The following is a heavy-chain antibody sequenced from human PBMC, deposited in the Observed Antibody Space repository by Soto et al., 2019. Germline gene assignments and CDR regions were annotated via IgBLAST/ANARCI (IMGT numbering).Heavy chain of an antibody. CDR1: GFTFSIYS. CDR2: ISSRSSYI. CDR3: ARGSSNWAYYFDF. J-gene: IGHJ4*02. V-gene: IGHV3-21*01. D-gene: IGHD6-13*01. Sequence: PGGSLRLSCAASGFTFSIYSMNWVRQAPGKGLEWVSSISSRSSYIYYADSVKGRFTISRDNAKNSLYLQMNSLRDDDTAVYYCARGSSNWAYYFDFWGQGTLVTVSS.